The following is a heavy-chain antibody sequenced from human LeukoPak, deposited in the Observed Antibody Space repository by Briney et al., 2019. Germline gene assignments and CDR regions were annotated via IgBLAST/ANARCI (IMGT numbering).Heavy chain of an antibody. J-gene: IGHJ4*02. Sequence: SETLSLTCAVYGGSFSGYYWTWIRQPPGKGPEWIGEINYSGRTNYNPSLKSRVTISVDTSRNQFSLKVSSVTAADTAVYYCARGPSERYYESSGYYYFDYWGQGTLVAVSS. CDR2: INYSGRT. D-gene: IGHD3-22*01. CDR1: GGSFSGYY. V-gene: IGHV4-34*01. CDR3: ARGPSERYYESSGYYYFDY.